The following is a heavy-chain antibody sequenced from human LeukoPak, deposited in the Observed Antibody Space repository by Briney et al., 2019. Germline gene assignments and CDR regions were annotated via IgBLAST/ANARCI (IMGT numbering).Heavy chain of an antibody. J-gene: IGHJ4*02. CDR1: GFTFSSYS. CDR3: ARAPGSYSYSYDY. D-gene: IGHD1-26*01. Sequence: GGSLRLSCAASGFTFSSYSMNWIRQAPGKGLEWVSSISSSTSYIYYADSVKGRFTISKDNAKNSLYLQMNSLRAEDTAVYYCARAPGSYSYSYDYWGQGTLVTVSS. V-gene: IGHV3-21*01. CDR2: ISSSTSYI.